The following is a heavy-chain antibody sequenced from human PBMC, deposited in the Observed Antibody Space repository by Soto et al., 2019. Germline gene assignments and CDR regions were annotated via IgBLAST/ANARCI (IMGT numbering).Heavy chain of an antibody. J-gene: IGHJ4*02. CDR3: AKMRVGYCSSTSCYTFGWGFDY. D-gene: IGHD2-2*02. CDR1: GFTFSSYA. Sequence: EVQLLESGGGLVQPGGSLRLSCATSGFTFSSYAMSWVRQAPGKGLEWVSAISGSGGSTYYADSVKGRFTISRDNSKNTLYLQMNSLRAEDTAVYYCAKMRVGYCSSTSCYTFGWGFDYWGQGTLVTVSS. V-gene: IGHV3-23*01. CDR2: ISGSGGST.